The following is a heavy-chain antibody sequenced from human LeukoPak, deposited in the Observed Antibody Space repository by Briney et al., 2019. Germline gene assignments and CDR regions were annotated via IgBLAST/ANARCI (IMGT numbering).Heavy chain of an antibody. CDR1: GFTFDDYA. V-gene: IGHV3-9*01. D-gene: IGHD3-10*01. Sequence: GGSLRLSCAASGFTFDDYAMHWVRQAPGKGLEWVSGISWNSGSIDYADSVKGRFTISRDNAKNSLYLQMNSLRAEDTALYYCAKSTYRRITNWFDPWGQGTLVTVSS. CDR3: AKSTYRRITNWFDP. CDR2: ISWNSGSI. J-gene: IGHJ5*02.